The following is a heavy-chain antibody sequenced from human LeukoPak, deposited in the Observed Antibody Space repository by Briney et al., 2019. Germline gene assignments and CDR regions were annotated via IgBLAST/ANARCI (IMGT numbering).Heavy chain of an antibody. V-gene: IGHV4-59*08. CDR3: ARMGLQPGGPFDY. CDR2: FYYSGVT. CDR1: GDSINSYH. J-gene: IGHJ4*02. Sequence: SETLSLTCTISGDSINSYHWSWLRQPPGSKLEWIGYFYYSGVTNYNPSLKSRVTMSLDTSKNQFSLKLSSVTAADTAVYYCARMGLQPGGPFDYWGQGTLVTVSS. D-gene: IGHD5-24*01.